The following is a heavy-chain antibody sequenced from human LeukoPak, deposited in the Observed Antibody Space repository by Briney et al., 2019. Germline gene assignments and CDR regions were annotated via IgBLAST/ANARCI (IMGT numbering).Heavy chain of an antibody. CDR3: ARDLKRGYSSGRYSWGTGSSNDY. J-gene: IGHJ4*02. V-gene: IGHV1-2*02. Sequence: AASVKVSCKASGYTFTGYYMHWVRQAPGQGLEWMGWINPNSGATNPAQKFQGRVAMTRDTSISTAYMELTRLRSDDTAVYYCARDLKRGYSSGRYSWGTGSSNDYWGQGTLVTVSS. D-gene: IGHD6-19*01. CDR2: INPNSGAT. CDR1: GYTFTGYY.